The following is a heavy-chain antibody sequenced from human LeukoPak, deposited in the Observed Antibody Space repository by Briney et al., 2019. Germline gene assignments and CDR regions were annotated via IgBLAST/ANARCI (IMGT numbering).Heavy chain of an antibody. V-gene: IGHV1-18*01. D-gene: IGHD3-16*01. CDR2: ISAYSGNT. Sequence: ASVKVSCKASGYTFISYGISWVRQAPGQGLEWMGWISAYSGNTNYAQKLQGRVTMTTDTSTSTAYMELRSLRSDDTAVYYCARDKEGEWLSTPDYWGQGTLVTVSS. J-gene: IGHJ4*02. CDR3: ARDKEGEWLSTPDY. CDR1: GYTFISYG.